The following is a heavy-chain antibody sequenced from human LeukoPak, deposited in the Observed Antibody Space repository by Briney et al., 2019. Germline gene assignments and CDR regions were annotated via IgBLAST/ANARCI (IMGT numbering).Heavy chain of an antibody. D-gene: IGHD6-19*01. CDR2: ISYDGSNK. Sequence: GGSLRLSCAASGFTFSSYAMHWVRQAPGKGLEWVAVISYDGSNKYYADSVKGRFTISRDNSKNTLYLQMNSLRADDTAVYYCVREVGRSSGQWLADAFDIWGQGTMVTVSP. CDR3: VREVGRSSGQWLADAFDI. V-gene: IGHV3-30*04. CDR1: GFTFSSYA. J-gene: IGHJ3*02.